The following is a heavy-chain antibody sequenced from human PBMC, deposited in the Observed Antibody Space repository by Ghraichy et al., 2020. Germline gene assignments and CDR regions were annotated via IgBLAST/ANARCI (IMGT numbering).Heavy chain of an antibody. Sequence: GRRGAGGGVGWVASIGYDGSNKYYADSVKGRFTISRDNSQNTVYLQMNSLRAEDTAVYYCARNNGNYLLDSWGQGTLVTVSS. CDR3: ARNNGNYLLDS. D-gene: IGHD1-26*01. CDR2: IGYDGSNK. J-gene: IGHJ4*02. V-gene: IGHV3-33*01.